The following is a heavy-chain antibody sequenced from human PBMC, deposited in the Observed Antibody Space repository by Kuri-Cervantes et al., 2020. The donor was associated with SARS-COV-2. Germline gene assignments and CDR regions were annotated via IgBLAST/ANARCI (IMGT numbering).Heavy chain of an antibody. CDR2: KRQDGSEK. CDR1: GFTFSRYW. Sequence: GESLKSSCPASGFTFSRYWMSWDRQAPGKGLEWVAKKRQDGSEKYYVDSVKSRLTISRDNAKNSLYLQMNSLRAEDTAVYYCARDGFQYALLRGAYFDYWGQGTLVTVSS. CDR3: ARDGFQYALLRGAYFDY. J-gene: IGHJ4*02. D-gene: IGHD2-2*01. V-gene: IGHV3-7*05.